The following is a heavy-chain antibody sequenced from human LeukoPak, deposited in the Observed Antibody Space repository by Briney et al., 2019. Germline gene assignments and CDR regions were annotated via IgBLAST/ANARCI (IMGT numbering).Heavy chain of an antibody. CDR2: IRSKAYGGTT. CDR1: GFTFGDYA. CDR3: TRMSSSWLDY. J-gene: IGHJ4*02. Sequence: SLRLSCTASGFTFGDYAMSWVRQAPGKGLEGVGFIRSKAYGGTTEYTASVKGRFTISRDDSKSIAYLQMNSLKTEDKAVYYCTRMSSSWLDYWGQGTLVTVSS. V-gene: IGHV3-49*04. D-gene: IGHD6-13*01.